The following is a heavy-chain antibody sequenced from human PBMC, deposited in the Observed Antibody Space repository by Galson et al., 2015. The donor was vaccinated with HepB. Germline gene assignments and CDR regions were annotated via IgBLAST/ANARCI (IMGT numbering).Heavy chain of an antibody. CDR1: GGTFSSYT. CDR3: ARDGGDPREGLVANDY. V-gene: IGHV1-69*04. CDR2: IIPILGIA. D-gene: IGHD2-21*01. J-gene: IGHJ4*02. Sequence: SVKVSCKASGGTFSSYTISWVRQAPGQGLEWMGRIIPILGIANYAQKFQGRVTITADKSTSTAYMELSSLRSEDTAVYYCARDGGDPREGLVANDYWGQGTLVTVSS.